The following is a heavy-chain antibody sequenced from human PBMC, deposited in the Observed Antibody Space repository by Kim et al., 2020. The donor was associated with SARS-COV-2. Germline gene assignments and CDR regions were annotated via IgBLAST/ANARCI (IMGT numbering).Heavy chain of an antibody. Sequence: QKLQGRVTMTTDTSTSTAYMELRSLRSDDTAVYYCAREGAAAAGTKKFDYWGQGTLVTVSS. J-gene: IGHJ4*02. V-gene: IGHV1-18*01. D-gene: IGHD6-13*01. CDR3: AREGAAAAGTKKFDY.